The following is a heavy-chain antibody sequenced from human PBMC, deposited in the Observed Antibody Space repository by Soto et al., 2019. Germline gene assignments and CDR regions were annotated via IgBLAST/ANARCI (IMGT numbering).Heavy chain of an antibody. V-gene: IGHV4-30-4*01. J-gene: IGHJ3*02. D-gene: IGHD3-22*01. Sequence: QVQLQESGPGLVKPSQTLSLTCTVSGGSISSGDYYWSWIRQPPGKGLEWIGYIYYSGSTYYNPSLKSRVTISVDTSKNQFSLKLSSVTAADTAVYYCARGAGGGIVNDDAFDIWGQGTMVTVSS. CDR3: ARGAGGGIVNDDAFDI. CDR1: GGSISSGDYY. CDR2: IYYSGST.